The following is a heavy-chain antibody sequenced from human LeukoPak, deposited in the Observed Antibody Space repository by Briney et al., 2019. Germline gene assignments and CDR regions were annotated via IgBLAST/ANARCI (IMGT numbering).Heavy chain of an antibody. J-gene: IGHJ3*02. CDR1: GGSISSSSYY. Sequence: SETLSLTCTVSGGSISSSSYYWGWIRQPPGKGLEWIGSIYYSGSTYYNPSLKSRVTISVDTSKNQFSLKLSSVAAADTAVYYCAVNRVIATGMDAFDIWGLGTMVTVSS. CDR2: IYYSGST. CDR3: AVNRVIATGMDAFDI. V-gene: IGHV4-39*07. D-gene: IGHD2-21*01.